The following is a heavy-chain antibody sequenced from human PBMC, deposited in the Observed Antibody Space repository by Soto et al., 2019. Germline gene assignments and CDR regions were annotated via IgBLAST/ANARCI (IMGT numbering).Heavy chain of an antibody. Sequence: EVQLLESGGGLVQPGGSLRLSCAASGFTFSSYAMSWVRQAPGKGLEWVSAISGSGGSTYYADSVKGRFTISRDNSKNTLYLQMNSLRAEDTAVYYCAKCQGGGSYSWGGFDYWGQGTLVTVSS. D-gene: IGHD1-26*01. J-gene: IGHJ4*02. CDR2: ISGSGGST. CDR1: GFTFSSYA. V-gene: IGHV3-23*01. CDR3: AKCQGGGSYSWGGFDY.